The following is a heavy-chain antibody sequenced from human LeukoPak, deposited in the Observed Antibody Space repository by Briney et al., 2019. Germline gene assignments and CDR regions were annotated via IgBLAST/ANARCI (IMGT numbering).Heavy chain of an antibody. CDR3: AREIGEVVPLIGDFDY. V-gene: IGHV3-21*01. J-gene: IGHJ4*02. D-gene: IGHD3-22*01. CDR2: ISSSSSYI. CDR1: GFTFSSYS. Sequence: PGGSLRLSCAASGFTFSSYSMNWVRQAPGKGLEWVSSISSSSSYIYYADSVKGRFTISRDNAKNSLYLQMNSLRAEDTAVYYCAREIGEVVPLIGDFDYWGQGTLVTVSS.